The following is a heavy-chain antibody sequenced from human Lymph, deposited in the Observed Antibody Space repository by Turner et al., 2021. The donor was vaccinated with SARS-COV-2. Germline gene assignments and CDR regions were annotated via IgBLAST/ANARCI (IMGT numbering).Heavy chain of an antibody. D-gene: IGHD6-6*01. V-gene: IGHV3-23*01. CDR1: GFTFSSYA. CDR3: ASLYSSSAAVDP. Sequence: EVQLSDSGGGLVLPGVSLRLPCAASGFTFSSYAMSWVRQAPGRRLEWVCAISGSGGSTYYADSVKARITISRDNSKYTLYLQMASFRAEDTAVYYCASLYSSSAAVDPWGQGTLVTVSS. J-gene: IGHJ5*02. CDR2: ISGSGGST.